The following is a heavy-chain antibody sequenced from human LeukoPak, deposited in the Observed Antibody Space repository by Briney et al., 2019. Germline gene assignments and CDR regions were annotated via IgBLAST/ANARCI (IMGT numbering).Heavy chain of an antibody. J-gene: IGHJ4*02. Sequence: GGSLRLSCAASGFTFSSYWMSWVRQAPGKGLEWVANIKQDGSEKYYVDSVKGRFTISRDNAKNSLYLQMNSLRAEDTAVYYCAAGHIVVVTRFDYWGQGTLVTVSS. CDR3: AAGHIVVVTRFDY. D-gene: IGHD2-21*02. CDR1: GFTFSSYW. V-gene: IGHV3-7*01. CDR2: IKQDGSEK.